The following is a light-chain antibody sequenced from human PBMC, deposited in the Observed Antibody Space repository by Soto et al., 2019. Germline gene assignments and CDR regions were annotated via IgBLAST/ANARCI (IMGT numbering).Light chain of an antibody. CDR1: SSDVGGYNY. Sequence: QSALTQPRSVSGSPGQSVTISCTGTSSDVGGYNYVSWYQQHPGKAPKLMIYDVSKRPSGVPDRFSGSKSGNTASLTISGLQAEDEADYYCCSYAGSYTRRYVFGTGTKLTVL. CDR3: CSYAGSYTRRYV. J-gene: IGLJ1*01. V-gene: IGLV2-11*01. CDR2: DVS.